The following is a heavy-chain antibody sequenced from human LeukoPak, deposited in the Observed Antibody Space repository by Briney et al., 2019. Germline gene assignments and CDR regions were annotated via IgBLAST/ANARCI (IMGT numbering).Heavy chain of an antibody. Sequence: GRSLRLSCAASGFTFNSCGMHWVRQAPGKGLEWVAVISYDGSNKYYADSVKGRFTISRDNSKNTLYLQMNSLRAEDTAVYYCAKGHSSSWLFDYWGQGTLVTVSS. CDR2: ISYDGSNK. J-gene: IGHJ4*02. CDR3: AKGHSSSWLFDY. V-gene: IGHV3-30*18. CDR1: GFTFNSCG. D-gene: IGHD6-13*01.